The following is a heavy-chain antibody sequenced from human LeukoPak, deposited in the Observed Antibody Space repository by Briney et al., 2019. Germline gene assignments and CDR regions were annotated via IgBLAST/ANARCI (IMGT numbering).Heavy chain of an antibody. D-gene: IGHD3-10*01. CDR1: GFTFSDQS. V-gene: IGHV3-21*01. CDR2: ISSNSLHI. J-gene: IGHJ4*02. CDR3: VGPDSQFDC. Sequence: GGSLRLSCAASGFTFSDQSMNWVRQAPGKGLEWVSSISSNSLHIFYADSVKGRSTISRDNAKNSLYLQMNNLRAEDTAVYYCVGPDSQFDCWGQGTLVTVSS.